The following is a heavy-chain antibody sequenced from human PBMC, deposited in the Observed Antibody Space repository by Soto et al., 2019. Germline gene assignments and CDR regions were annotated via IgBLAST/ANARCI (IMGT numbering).Heavy chain of an antibody. D-gene: IGHD5-12*01. CDR3: AKDRGYSGYDNWFDS. V-gene: IGHV3-23*01. Sequence: GGSLRLSCAASGFTFSSYAMSWIRQAPGQGLEWVSGISGSGGSTNYADSVKGRFTISRDNSENTLYLQMNSLRAEDTAVYYCAKDRGYSGYDNWFDSWGQGTLVTVSS. CDR2: ISGSGGST. J-gene: IGHJ5*01. CDR1: GFTFSSYA.